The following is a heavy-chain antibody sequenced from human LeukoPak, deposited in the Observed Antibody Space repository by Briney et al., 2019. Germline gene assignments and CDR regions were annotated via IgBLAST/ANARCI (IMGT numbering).Heavy chain of an antibody. CDR1: GYTFTSYY. J-gene: IGHJ5*02. D-gene: IGHD5-18*01. CDR2: INPSGGST. V-gene: IGHV1-46*01. CDR3: ARASYVDTAMVFGWFDP. Sequence: ASVKVSCKASGYTFTSYYMHWVRQAPGQGLEWMGIINPSGGSTSYAQKFQGRVTMTRDMSTSTVYMELSSLRSEDTAVYYWARASYVDTAMVFGWFDPWGQGTLVTVSS.